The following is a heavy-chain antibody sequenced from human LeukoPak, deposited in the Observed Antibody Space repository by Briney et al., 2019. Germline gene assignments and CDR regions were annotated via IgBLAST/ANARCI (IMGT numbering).Heavy chain of an antibody. CDR1: GFTFSSYW. CDR2: INQDGSEK. CDR3: ARDKAMGATHFDY. D-gene: IGHD1-26*01. J-gene: IGHJ4*02. Sequence: GGSLRPSCAASGFTFSSYWMSWVRQAPGKGLEWVANINQDGSEKYYVDSVKGRFTISRDNAKNSLYLQMNSLRAEDTAVYYCARDKAMGATHFDYWGQGTLVTVSS. V-gene: IGHV3-7*01.